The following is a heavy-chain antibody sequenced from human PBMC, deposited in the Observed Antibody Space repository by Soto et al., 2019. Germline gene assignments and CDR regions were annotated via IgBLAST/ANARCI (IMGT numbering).Heavy chain of an antibody. CDR1: GFTFSSYE. D-gene: IGHD2-2*01. Sequence: GGSLRLSCAASGFTFSSYEMNWVRQAPGKGLEWVSYISSSGSTIYYADSVKGRFTISRDNAKNSLYLQMNSLRAEYTAVYYCARSQYCSSTSCYDAFDIWGQGTMVTVSS. J-gene: IGHJ3*02. CDR2: ISSSGSTI. CDR3: ARSQYCSSTSCYDAFDI. V-gene: IGHV3-48*03.